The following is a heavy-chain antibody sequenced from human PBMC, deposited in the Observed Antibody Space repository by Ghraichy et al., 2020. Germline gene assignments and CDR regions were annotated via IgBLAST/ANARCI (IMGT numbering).Heavy chain of an antibody. CDR1: GFSLSATGVG. Sequence: SGPTLVKPTQTLTLTCTFSGFSLSATGVGVGWIRQPPGKALEWLALIFYNGEERYNPSLNSRLNIAKDTSKNYVVLTMTNMDPVDTATYYCAHEGYGSDNWFDAWGQGILVTVSS. CDR2: IFYNGEE. D-gene: IGHD2-8*02. CDR3: AHEGYGSDNWFDA. J-gene: IGHJ5*02. V-gene: IGHV2-5*01.